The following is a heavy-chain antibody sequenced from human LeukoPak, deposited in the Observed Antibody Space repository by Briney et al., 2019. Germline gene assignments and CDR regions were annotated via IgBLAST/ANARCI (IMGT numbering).Heavy chain of an antibody. D-gene: IGHD6-19*01. CDR2: INSDGSST. V-gene: IGHV3-74*01. CDR1: GFTFSSYW. CDR3: ARGLYSSLL. J-gene: IGHJ4*02. Sequence: PGGSLRLSCAASGFTFSSYWMDWVRQAPGKGLVWVSRINSDGSSTSYADSVKGRFTISRDNAKNTLYLQTNSLRDEDTAVYYRARGLYSSLLWGQGTLVTVSS.